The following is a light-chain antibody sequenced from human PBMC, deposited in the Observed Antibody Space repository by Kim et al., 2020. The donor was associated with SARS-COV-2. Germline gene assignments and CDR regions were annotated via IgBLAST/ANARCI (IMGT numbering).Light chain of an antibody. CDR3: QKYYSTPPS. Sequence: DIVMTQSPDSLAVSLGESATLNCKSSQTVLYHSNNKNYLAWYQQKPGQAPKLLMYWASIRESGVSARFSSSGSETDFTLTISSLQAEDVAVYYCQKYYSTPPSLGQGTKLEI. J-gene: IGKJ2*03. CDR2: WAS. V-gene: IGKV4-1*01. CDR1: QTVLYHSNNKNY.